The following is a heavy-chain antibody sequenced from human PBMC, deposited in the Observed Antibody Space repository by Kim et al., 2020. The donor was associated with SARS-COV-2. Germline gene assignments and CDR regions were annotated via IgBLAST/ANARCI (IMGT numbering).Heavy chain of an antibody. CDR3: ARPRSTIIRGVIIRDFDY. Sequence: SETLSLTCTISGVSISTYLYYWGWIRQPPGKGLEWIGSIAHSGNPYYNPSLKSRATISVDKSKNQFSLKLSSVTAADTAVYCCARPRSTIIRGVIIRDFDYWGQGTLVTVSS. D-gene: IGHD3-10*01. J-gene: IGHJ4*02. CDR1: GVSISTYLYY. V-gene: IGHV4-39*07. CDR2: IAHSGNP.